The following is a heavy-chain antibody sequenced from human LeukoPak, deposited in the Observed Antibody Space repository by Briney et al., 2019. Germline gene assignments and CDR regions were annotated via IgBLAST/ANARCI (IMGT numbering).Heavy chain of an antibody. D-gene: IGHD2-21*02. CDR1: GYTFTAYY. V-gene: IGHV1-2*02. J-gene: IGHJ3*02. Sequence: ASVKVSCKASGYTFTAYYMHWVRQAPGQGLEWMGWINPNSGSTNYAQKFLGRITMTRDTSITTAYMELSRLRSDDTAVYYCATATTYCGADCYPLDAFDIWGQGTMVTVSS. CDR3: ATATTYCGADCYPLDAFDI. CDR2: INPNSGST.